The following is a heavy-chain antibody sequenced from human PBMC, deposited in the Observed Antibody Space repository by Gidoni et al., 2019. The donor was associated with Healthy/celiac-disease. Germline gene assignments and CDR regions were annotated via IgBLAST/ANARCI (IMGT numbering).Heavy chain of an antibody. CDR3: AREFIGALPPTGSPDAAYGMDV. J-gene: IGHJ6*02. D-gene: IGHD2-2*01. CDR2: INPSGGST. V-gene: IGHV1-46*01. Sequence: QVQLVQSGAEGKKPGASVKVSCTASGYTFTSYYMHWVRQAPGQGLEWMGIINPSGGSTSYAQKFQGRVTMTRDTSTSTVYMELSSLRSEDTAVYYCAREFIGALPPTGSPDAAYGMDVWGQGTTVTVSS. CDR1: GYTFTSYY.